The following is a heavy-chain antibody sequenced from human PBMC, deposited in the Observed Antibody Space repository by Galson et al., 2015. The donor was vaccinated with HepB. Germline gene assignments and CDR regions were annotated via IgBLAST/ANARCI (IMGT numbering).Heavy chain of an antibody. D-gene: IGHD3-22*01. CDR1: GYSFSDYL. Sequence: SGAEEKKPGESLKISCPGSGYSFSDYLVAWVRQMPGKGLEWMGIIYPGDSYARYSPSFQGQVTFSADKSINTAYLPWSSLKASDTAMYFCARQGPYYYETSAYSTLDYWGQGTLVTVSS. J-gene: IGHJ4*02. V-gene: IGHV5-51*01. CDR3: ARQGPYYYETSAYSTLDY. CDR2: IYPGDSYA.